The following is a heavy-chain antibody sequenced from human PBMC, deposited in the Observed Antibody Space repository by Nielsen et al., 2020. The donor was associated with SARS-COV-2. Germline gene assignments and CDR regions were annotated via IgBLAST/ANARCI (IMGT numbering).Heavy chain of an antibody. V-gene: IGHV4-31*03. CDR3: VRGTVFFDS. Sequence: LRLSCTVSGASIISGDSSWTWIRQYPGKDLEWIGLRHYSGNTYYNPSLQSRVVISVDKSMNHFSLRLSSVTAADTALYFCVRGTVFFDSWGQGIRVTVSS. D-gene: IGHD3/OR15-3a*01. CDR1: GASIISGDSS. J-gene: IGHJ5*01. CDR2: RHYSGNT.